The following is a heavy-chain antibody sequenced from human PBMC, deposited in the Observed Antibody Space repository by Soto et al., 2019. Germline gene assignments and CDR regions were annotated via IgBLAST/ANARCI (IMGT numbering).Heavy chain of an antibody. CDR2: IWYDGGNK. CDR3: VRSRTTVTAMDY. J-gene: IGHJ4*02. D-gene: IGHD4-17*01. CDR1: GFAFSSYG. V-gene: IGHV3-33*01. Sequence: PGGSLRLSCAASGFAFSSYGIHWVRQAPGKVLEWVAVIWYDGGNKYYGDSVKGRFTISRDNSKSTLYLQMNRLRAEDTAVYYCVRSRTTVTAMDYWGQGT.